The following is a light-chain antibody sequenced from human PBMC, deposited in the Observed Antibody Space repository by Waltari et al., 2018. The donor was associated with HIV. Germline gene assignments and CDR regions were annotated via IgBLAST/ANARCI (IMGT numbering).Light chain of an antibody. Sequence: QSALTQPASVSGSPGQSITISCTGTNTDIGGYDYVSWYQQHPGEAPKLMIYDVVKRPSGVSSRFSGSKSCDTASLTISGLQADDEADYFCCSYAISTSYVFVSGTTVTVL. CDR1: NTDIGGYDY. CDR3: CSYAISTSYV. CDR2: DVV. V-gene: IGLV2-23*02. J-gene: IGLJ1*01.